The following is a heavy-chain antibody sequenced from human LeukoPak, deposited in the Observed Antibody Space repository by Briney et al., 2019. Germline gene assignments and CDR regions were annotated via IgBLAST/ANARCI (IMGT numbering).Heavy chain of an antibody. CDR1: GGSITSSNYY. CDR2: IYYSGIT. V-gene: IGHV4-39*01. J-gene: IGHJ3*02. D-gene: IGHD5-12*01. CDR3: ASRHSGYDPIDAFDM. Sequence: PSETLSLTCTVSGGSITSSNYYGGWIRQPPGKGVEWIGRIYYSGITYYISSLKSRVAMSVDTSKNQFSLKLISVTAADTDVYSCASRHSGYDPIDAFDMWGQGTMVTVPS.